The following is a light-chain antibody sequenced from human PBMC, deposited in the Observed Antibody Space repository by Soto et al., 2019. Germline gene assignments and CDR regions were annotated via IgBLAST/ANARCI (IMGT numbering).Light chain of an antibody. CDR1: QSVSSSY. CDR2: GAS. J-gene: IGKJ5*01. V-gene: IGKV3-20*01. Sequence: EIVLTQSPGTLSLSPGERATLSCRASQSVSSSYLAWYQQKPGQAPRLLIYGASSRATGIPDRFSGSGSGKDFALTICRLEPEDFAVYYCQQYGSSLITFGQGTRLEIK. CDR3: QQYGSSLIT.